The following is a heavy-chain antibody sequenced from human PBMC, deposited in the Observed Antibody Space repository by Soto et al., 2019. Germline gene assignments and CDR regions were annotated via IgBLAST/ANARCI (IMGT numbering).Heavy chain of an antibody. CDR1: GYTLTELS. Sequence: GASVKVSCKVSGYTLTELSMHWVRQAPGKGLEWTGGFDPEDGETIYAQKFQGRVTMTEDTSTDTAYMELSSLRSEDTAVYYCATFDYDFWSGYQENYFDYWGQGTLVTVSS. CDR3: ATFDYDFWSGYQENYFDY. J-gene: IGHJ4*02. CDR2: FDPEDGET. D-gene: IGHD3-3*01. V-gene: IGHV1-24*01.